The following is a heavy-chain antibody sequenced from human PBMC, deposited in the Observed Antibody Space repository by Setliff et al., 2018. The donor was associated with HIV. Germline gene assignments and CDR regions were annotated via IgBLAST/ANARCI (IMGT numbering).Heavy chain of an antibody. Sequence: SETLSLTCTVSGGSISSATYYWSWIRQYPGKGLEWIGYIDYSGSAYYNPSLKRRITISRDTSKNQFSLKMNSVTAADTAVYYCAREGKTALVTKYFDYWCKGTQVTVSS. D-gene: IGHD5-18*01. CDR2: IDYSGSA. J-gene: IGHJ4*02. CDR3: AREGKTALVTKYFDY. V-gene: IGHV4-31*03. CDR1: GGSISSATYY.